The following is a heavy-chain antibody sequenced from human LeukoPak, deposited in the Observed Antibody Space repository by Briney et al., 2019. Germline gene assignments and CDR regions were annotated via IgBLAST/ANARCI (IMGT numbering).Heavy chain of an antibody. D-gene: IGHD2-8*01. Sequence: PGGSLRLSCAASGFTFSSYAMSWVRQAPGKGLEWVSAISGSGGSTYYADSVKGRFTITRDNSKNTLYLQMNSLRAEDTAVYYCAKGSLILYRIRFDPWGQGTLVTVSS. J-gene: IGHJ5*02. CDR2: ISGSGGST. CDR1: GFTFSSYA. V-gene: IGHV3-23*01. CDR3: AKGSLILYRIRFDP.